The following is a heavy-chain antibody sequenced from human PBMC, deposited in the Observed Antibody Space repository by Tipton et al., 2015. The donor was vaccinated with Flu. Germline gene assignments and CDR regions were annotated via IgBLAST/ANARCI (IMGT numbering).Heavy chain of an antibody. V-gene: IGHV1-69-2*01. CDR3: ATFRGAHWYFDL. D-gene: IGHD3-10*01. CDR1: GYSLTSYA. CDR2: VDPEDGGT. Sequence: QLVQSGAEVVNPGASVKVSCKASGYSLTSYASYDINWVRQAPGQGLEWVGLVDPEDGGTKYAEKFQDRVTITADTSTDTTYMQLRGLRSEDTAVYYCATFRGAHWYFDLWGRGTLVTVSS. J-gene: IGHJ2*01.